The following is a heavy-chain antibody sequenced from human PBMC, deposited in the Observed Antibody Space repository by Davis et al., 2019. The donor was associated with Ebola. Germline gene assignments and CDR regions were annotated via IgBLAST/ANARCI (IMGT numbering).Heavy chain of an antibody. CDR2: INHSGST. D-gene: IGHD3-10*01. J-gene: IGHJ4*02. V-gene: IGHV4-34*01. CDR1: VGSFSGYY. CDR3: ARVRYYGSGSPIDY. Sequence: SETLSLTCAVYVGSFSGYYWSWIRQPPGKGLEWIGEINHSGSTNYNPSLKSRVTISVDTSKNQFSLKLSSVTAADTAVYYCARVRYYGSGSPIDYWGQGTLVTVSS.